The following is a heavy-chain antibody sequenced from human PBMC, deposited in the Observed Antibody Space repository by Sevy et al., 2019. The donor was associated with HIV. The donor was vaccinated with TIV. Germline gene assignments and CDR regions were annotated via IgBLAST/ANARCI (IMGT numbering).Heavy chain of an antibody. CDR2: ISSSSCYI. CDR3: ARDGQWELLIHGMDV. J-gene: IGHJ6*02. D-gene: IGHD1-26*01. V-gene: IGHV3-21*01. CDR1: GFTFSSYS. Sequence: GGSLRLSCAASGFTFSSYSMNWVRQAPGKGLEWVSSISSSSCYIYYADSVKGRFTISRDNAKNSLYLQMNSLRAEDTAVYYCARDGQWELLIHGMDVWGQGTTVTVSS.